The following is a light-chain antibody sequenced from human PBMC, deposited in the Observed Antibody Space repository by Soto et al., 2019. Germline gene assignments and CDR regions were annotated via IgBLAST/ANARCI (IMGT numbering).Light chain of an antibody. CDR1: SSDVGGYNY. V-gene: IGLV2-11*01. CDR2: DVS. J-gene: IGLJ2*01. CDR3: CSYAGSYTVL. Sequence: QSALTQPRSVSGSPGQSVTISCTGTSSDVGGYNYVSWYQYHPGKPPKLMIYDVSERPSGVPDRFSGSKSGNTASLTISGLQAEDDADYYCCSYAGSYTVLFGGGTKLTVL.